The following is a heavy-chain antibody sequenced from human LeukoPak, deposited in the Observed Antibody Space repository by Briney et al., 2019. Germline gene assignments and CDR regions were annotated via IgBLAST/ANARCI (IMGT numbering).Heavy chain of an antibody. CDR1: GGSISSSSYY. D-gene: IGHD3-9*01. CDR2: IYYSGST. V-gene: IGHV4-39*01. Sequence: PSETLSLTCTVSGGSISSSSYYWGWIRQPPGKGLEWIGSIYYSGSTYYNPSLKSRVTISVDTSKNQFSLKLSSVTAADTAVYYCARRVLVTDYDILTGYDPRETRGGATYFDYWGQGTLVTVSS. J-gene: IGHJ4*02. CDR3: ARRVLVTDYDILTGYDPRETRGGATYFDY.